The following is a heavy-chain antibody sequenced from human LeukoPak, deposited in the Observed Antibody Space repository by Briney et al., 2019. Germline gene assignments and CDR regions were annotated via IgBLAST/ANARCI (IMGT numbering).Heavy chain of an antibody. V-gene: IGHV4-39*07. J-gene: IGHJ3*02. CDR2: IYYSGST. D-gene: IGHD5-18*01. CDR1: GGSISSSSYY. CDR3: ARDGGYTYGDYDAFDI. Sequence: SETLSLTCTVSGGSISSSSYYWGWIRQPPGKGLEWIGSIYYSGSTYYNPSLKSRVTISVDTSKNQFSLKLSSVTAADTAVYYCARDGGYTYGDYDAFDIWGQGTMVTVSS.